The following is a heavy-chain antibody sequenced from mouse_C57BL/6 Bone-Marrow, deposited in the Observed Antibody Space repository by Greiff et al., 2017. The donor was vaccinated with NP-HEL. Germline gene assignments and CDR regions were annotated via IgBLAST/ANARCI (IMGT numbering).Heavy chain of an antibody. CDR2: IDPEDGET. Sequence: EVQLQQSGAELVKPGASVKLSCTASGFNIKDYYMHWVKQRTEQGLEWIGRIDPEDGETKYAPQFQGKATITADTSSNTAYLQLSSLTSEDTAVYYCARGRNWYFDVWGTGTTVTVSS. CDR3: ARGRNWYFDV. J-gene: IGHJ1*03. CDR1: GFNIKDYY. V-gene: IGHV14-2*01.